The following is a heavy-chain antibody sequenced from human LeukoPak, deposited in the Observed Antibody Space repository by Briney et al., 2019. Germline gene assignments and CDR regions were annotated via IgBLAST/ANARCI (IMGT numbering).Heavy chain of an antibody. Sequence: ASVKVSCKASGYTFTGYYMHWVRQAPGQGLEWMGWINPNSGGTYYTQKFQGRVTMTRDTSISTAYMELSRLRSGDTAMYYCARLAAGTRIVLDSWGQGTLVTVPS. V-gene: IGHV1-2*02. CDR2: INPNSGGT. J-gene: IGHJ5*01. D-gene: IGHD6-13*01. CDR1: GYTFTGYY. CDR3: ARLAAGTRIVLDS.